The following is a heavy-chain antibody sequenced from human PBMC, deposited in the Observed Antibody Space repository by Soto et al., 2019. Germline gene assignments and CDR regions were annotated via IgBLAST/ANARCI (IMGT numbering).Heavy chain of an antibody. Sequence: TSETLSLTCTVSGASISSSYWSWIRQSPERGLEGIAYVYHTGATNYNPSLKSRVPISLDTSKGQFSLNLTSLTTADTAVYFCARGGNRYSNVASGVGGFDFWGQGSLVTVSS. CDR3: ARGGNRYSNVASGVGGFDF. CDR2: VYHTGAT. D-gene: IGHD5-12*01. CDR1: GASISSSY. V-gene: IGHV4-59*01. J-gene: IGHJ4*02.